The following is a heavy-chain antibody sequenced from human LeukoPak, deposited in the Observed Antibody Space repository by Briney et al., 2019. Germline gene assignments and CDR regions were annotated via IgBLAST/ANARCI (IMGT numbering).Heavy chain of an antibody. J-gene: IGHJ4*02. CDR3: ASYSYYYDSSGYFDY. CDR2: IYYSGST. V-gene: IGHV4-59*01. D-gene: IGHD3-22*01. Sequence: SETLSLTCTVSGGSISSYYWSWIRQPPGKGLEWIGYIYYSGSTNYNPSLKSRVTISVDTSKNQFSLKLSSVTAADTAVYYCASYSYYYDSSGYFDYWGQGTLVAVSS. CDR1: GGSISSYY.